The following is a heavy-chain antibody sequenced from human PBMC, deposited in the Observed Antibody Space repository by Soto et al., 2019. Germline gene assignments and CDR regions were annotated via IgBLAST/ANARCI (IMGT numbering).Heavy chain of an antibody. J-gene: IGHJ3*02. CDR1: GYTFTSYG. CDR3: ARVINYYDSSFYFVVSSLAFAFDI. V-gene: IGHV1-18*01. CDR2: ISAYNGNT. D-gene: IGHD3-22*01. Sequence: ASVKVSCKASGYTFTSYGISWVRQAPGQGLEWMGWISAYNGNTNYAQKLQGRVTMTTDTSTSTAYMELRSLRSDDTAVYYCARVINYYDSSFYFVVSSLAFAFDIWGQGTMVT.